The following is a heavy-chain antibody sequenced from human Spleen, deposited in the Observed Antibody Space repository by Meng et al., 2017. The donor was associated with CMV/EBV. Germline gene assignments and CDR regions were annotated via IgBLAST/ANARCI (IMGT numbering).Heavy chain of an antibody. J-gene: IGHJ5*02. CDR1: ECTFSNYA. CDR2: IFPRFGTA. D-gene: IGHD1-26*01. CDR3: TRNSGTYLGAFDP. Sequence: QVHFLQSGVELKKPGASVQATCKVSECTFSNYAISWVRQAPGQGLEWMGGIFPRFGTADYAQKFQDRVTITADESTSTVYMELSSLTSDDTAVYYCTRNSGTYLGAFDPWGQGTLVTVSS. V-gene: IGHV1-69*12.